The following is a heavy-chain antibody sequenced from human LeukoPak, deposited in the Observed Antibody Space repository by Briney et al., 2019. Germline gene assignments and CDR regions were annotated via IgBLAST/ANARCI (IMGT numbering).Heavy chain of an antibody. CDR1: GGTFSSYA. J-gene: IGHJ4*02. D-gene: IGHD3-9*01. V-gene: IGHV1-69*13. CDR2: IIPIFGTA. Sequence: ASVKVSCKASGGTFSSYAISWVRQAPGQGLEWMGGIIPIFGTANYAQKFQGRVTITADEPTSTAYMELSSLRSEDTAVYYCAREPYYDILTGSSPFDYWGQGTLVTVSS. CDR3: AREPYYDILTGSSPFDY.